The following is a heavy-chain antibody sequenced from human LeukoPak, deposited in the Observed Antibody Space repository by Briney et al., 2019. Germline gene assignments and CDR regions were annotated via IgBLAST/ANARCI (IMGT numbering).Heavy chain of an antibody. CDR1: GDSVSSNSAA. V-gene: IGHV6-1*01. CDR2: TYYGSKWYN. Sequence: SQTLSLTCAISGDSVSSNSAAWNWIRQSPSRGLEWLGRTYYGSKWYNDYAVSVKSRITINPDTSKNQFSLQLNSVTPEDTAVYYCARVSRYCSGGSCPEYAFDIWGQGTMVTVSS. J-gene: IGHJ3*02. D-gene: IGHD2-15*01. CDR3: ARVSRYCSGGSCPEYAFDI.